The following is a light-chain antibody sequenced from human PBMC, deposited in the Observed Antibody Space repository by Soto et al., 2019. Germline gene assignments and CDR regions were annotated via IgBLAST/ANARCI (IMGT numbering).Light chain of an antibody. Sequence: DIQMTQSPSSLSASVGDRVTITCRASQSISNYLNWYQQKPGKAPKLLIYAASSLQSGVPSRFSGSGSGTDFTLIIRSLQPEDFASYYCQQSYSAPWTFGQGTKVDIK. J-gene: IGKJ1*01. V-gene: IGKV1-39*01. CDR2: AAS. CDR1: QSISNY. CDR3: QQSYSAPWT.